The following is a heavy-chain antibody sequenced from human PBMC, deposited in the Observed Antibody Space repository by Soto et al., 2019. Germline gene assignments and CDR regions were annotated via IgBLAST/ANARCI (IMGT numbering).Heavy chain of an antibody. CDR2: INHSGST. CDR3: ARTETGDCSSTSCFPFDY. J-gene: IGHJ4*02. V-gene: IGHV4-34*01. Sequence: SETLSLTCAVYGGSFSGYYWSWIRQPPGKGLEWIGEINHSGSTNYNPSLKSRVTISVDTSKNQFSLKLSSVTAADTAVYYCARTETGDCSSTSCFPFDYWGQGTLVTAPQ. CDR1: GGSFSGYY. D-gene: IGHD2-2*01.